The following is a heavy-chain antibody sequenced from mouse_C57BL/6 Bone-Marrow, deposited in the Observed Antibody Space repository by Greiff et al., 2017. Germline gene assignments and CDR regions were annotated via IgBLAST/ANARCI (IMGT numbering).Heavy chain of an antibody. J-gene: IGHJ2*01. V-gene: IGHV1-81*01. D-gene: IGHD1-1*01. Sequence: QVQLQQSGAELARPGASVKLSCKASGYTFTSYSISWVKQRTGQGLEWIGEIYPRSGNTDYNEKFKGKATLTADKSSSTAYMELRSLTSEHSAVYFCAITTVVAFSKYIDYWSQGTTLTVSS. CDR1: GYTFTSYS. CDR2: IYPRSGNT. CDR3: AITTVVAFSKYIDY.